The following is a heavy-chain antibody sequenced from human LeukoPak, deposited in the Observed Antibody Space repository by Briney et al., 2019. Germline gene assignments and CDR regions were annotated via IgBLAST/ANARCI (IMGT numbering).Heavy chain of an antibody. J-gene: IGHJ4*02. CDR1: GYIFTDYY. CDR2: VIPNSGGT. D-gene: IGHD1-14*01. CDR3: AGGDVYRSLDY. V-gene: IGHV1-2*02. Sequence: ASVKVSCKASGYIFTDYYMHWARQAPGQGLEWMGWVIPNSGGTNYAQKFQGRVTMTRDTSISTAYMELSRLRSDDTAVYFCAGGDVYRSLDYWGQGTLVTVSP.